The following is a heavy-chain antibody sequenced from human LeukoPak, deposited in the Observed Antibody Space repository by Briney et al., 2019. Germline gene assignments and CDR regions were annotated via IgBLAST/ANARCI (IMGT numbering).Heavy chain of an antibody. CDR2: IYHTGST. J-gene: IGHJ4*02. V-gene: IGHV4-4*02. CDR3: ARRIQLWPYYFDY. CDR1: GGSISNSDW. Sequence: SETLSLTCAVSGGSISNSDWWSWVRQPPGKGLEWFGEIYHTGSTNYNPSLKSRVTISVDKSKNQFSLNLSSVTAADTAVYYCARRIQLWPYYFDYWGQGTLVTVSS. D-gene: IGHD5-18*01.